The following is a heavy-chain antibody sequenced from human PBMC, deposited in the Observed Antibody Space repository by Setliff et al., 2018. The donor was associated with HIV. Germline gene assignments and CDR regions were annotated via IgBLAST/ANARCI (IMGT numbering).Heavy chain of an antibody. D-gene: IGHD4-17*01. CDR3: ARPGGSYGDYGWYLRL. Sequence: ASVKVSCKASGYPFSGYGISWVRQAPGQGLEWMGWISAYSGDTNYAQKFQGRLTMTTDTSTSTAYMELRSLRSDDTAMYYCARPGGSYGDYGWYLRLWGQGTLVTVSS. CDR2: ISAYSGDT. J-gene: IGHJ4*02. CDR1: GYPFSGYG. V-gene: IGHV1-18*01.